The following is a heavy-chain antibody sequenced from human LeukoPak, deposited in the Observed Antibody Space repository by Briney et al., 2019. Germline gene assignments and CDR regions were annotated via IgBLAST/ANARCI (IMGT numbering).Heavy chain of an antibody. V-gene: IGHV3-30*04. CDR3: ARDRSQEFDP. J-gene: IGHJ5*02. Sequence: PGGSLRLSCAASRFTFRNYAMYWVRQAPGKGLEWVAFISSDGNNKDYADSVKGRFSISRDNSKNTLYLQMNRLRADDTAVYYCARDRSQEFDPWGQGTLVTVSS. CDR1: RFTFRNYA. CDR2: ISSDGNNK. D-gene: IGHD3-10*01.